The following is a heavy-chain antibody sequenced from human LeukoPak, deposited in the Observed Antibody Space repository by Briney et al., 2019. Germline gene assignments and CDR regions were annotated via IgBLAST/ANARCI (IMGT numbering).Heavy chain of an antibody. V-gene: IGHV4-39*07. J-gene: IGHJ4*02. Sequence: SETLSLTCTVSGGSISSSSYYWGWIRQPPGKGLEWNGSIYYSGSTYYNPSLKSRVTISVDTSKNQFSLKLSSVTAADTAVYYCARENEGDFDYWGQGTLVTVSS. CDR3: ARENEGDFDY. CDR1: GGSISSSSYY. CDR2: IYYSGST. D-gene: IGHD1-1*01.